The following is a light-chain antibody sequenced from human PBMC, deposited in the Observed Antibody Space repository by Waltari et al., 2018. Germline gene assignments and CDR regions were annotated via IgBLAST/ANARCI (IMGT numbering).Light chain of an antibody. V-gene: IGKV1-NL1*01. CDR3: QQYYSSPIT. Sequence: DIQMTQSPSSLSASVGDRVTITCRASQGISNSLAWFQPKPGKAPKLLLFDASRLESGVPPRVSGSGAGTEYTLTINSLQPEDFATYYCQQYYSSPITFGQGTRLEIK. CDR2: DAS. J-gene: IGKJ5*01. CDR1: QGISNS.